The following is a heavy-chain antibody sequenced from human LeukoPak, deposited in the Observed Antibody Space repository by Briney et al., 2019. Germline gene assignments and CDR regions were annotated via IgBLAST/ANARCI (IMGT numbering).Heavy chain of an antibody. CDR1: GFTLSSYG. CDR3: ARAYCGGDCSADY. Sequence: GRSLRLSCAASGFTLSSYGMHWVRQAPGKGLEWVAVIWYDGSNKYYADSVKGRFTISRDNSKNTLYLQMNSLRAEDTAVYYCARAYCGGDCSADYWGQGTLVTVSS. J-gene: IGHJ4*02. V-gene: IGHV3-33*01. D-gene: IGHD2-21*02. CDR2: IWYDGSNK.